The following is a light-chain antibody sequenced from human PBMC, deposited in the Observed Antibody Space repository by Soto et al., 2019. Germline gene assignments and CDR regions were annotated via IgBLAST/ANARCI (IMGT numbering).Light chain of an antibody. CDR2: GTF. V-gene: IGKV1-6*01. CDR1: QDIRTE. Sequence: AIQMTQSPSSLSASLGDRVTITCRASQDIRTELGWYQQKPGKAPRLLIYGTFSLQSGVPSRFSGSGSGTDFTLTISSLQPDDFATYYCLQDFKYPRTFGQGTKVEVK. J-gene: IGKJ1*01. CDR3: LQDFKYPRT.